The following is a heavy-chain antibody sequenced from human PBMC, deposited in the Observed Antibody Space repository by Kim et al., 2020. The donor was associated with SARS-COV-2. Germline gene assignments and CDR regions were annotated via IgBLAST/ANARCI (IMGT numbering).Heavy chain of an antibody. CDR1: GFTFSSYA. Sequence: GGSLRLSCAASGFTFSSYAMSRVRQAPGKGLEWVSAISGSGGSTYYADSVKGRFTISRDNSKNTLYLQMNSLRAEDTAVYYCAKDVPHLVSGSYVDYWGQGTLVTVSS. V-gene: IGHV3-23*01. J-gene: IGHJ4*02. CDR3: AKDVPHLVSGSYVDY. D-gene: IGHD1-26*01. CDR2: ISGSGGST.